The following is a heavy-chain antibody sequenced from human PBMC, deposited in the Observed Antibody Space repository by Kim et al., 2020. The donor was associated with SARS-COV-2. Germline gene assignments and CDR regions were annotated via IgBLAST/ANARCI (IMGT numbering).Heavy chain of an antibody. CDR3: ARSPETYYYDSSGYYPRRMDTGFDP. CDR1: GGSISSSNW. Sequence: SETLSLTCAVSGGSISSSNWWRWVRQPPGQGLEWIGEIYHSGSTNYNPSLKSRVTISVDKSKNQFSLKLSSVTAADTAVYYCARSPETYYYDSSGYYPRRMDTGFDPWGQGTLVTVSS. CDR2: IYHSGST. V-gene: IGHV4-4*02. D-gene: IGHD3-22*01. J-gene: IGHJ5*02.